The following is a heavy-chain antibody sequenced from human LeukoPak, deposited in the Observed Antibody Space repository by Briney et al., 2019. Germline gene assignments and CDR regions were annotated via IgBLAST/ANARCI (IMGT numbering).Heavy chain of an antibody. J-gene: IGHJ4*02. CDR1: GCTFSSYE. V-gene: IGHV3-48*03. CDR3: AVLLWFGELGY. Sequence: PGGSLRLSCAASGCTFSSYEMNWVRQAPGKGLEWVSYISSSGSTIYYADSVKGRFTISRDNAKNSLYLQMNSLRAEDTAVYYCAVLLWFGELGYWGQGTLVTVSS. CDR2: ISSSGSTI. D-gene: IGHD3-10*01.